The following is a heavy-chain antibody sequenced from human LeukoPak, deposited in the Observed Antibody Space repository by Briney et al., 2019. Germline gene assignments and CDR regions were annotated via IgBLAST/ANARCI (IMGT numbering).Heavy chain of an antibody. Sequence: GGSLRLSCAASEFSVGSNYMTWVRQAPGKGLEWVSLIYSGGSTYYADSVKGRFTISRDNSKNALYLQMNSLRAEDTAVYYCASLTFGGVIVIPHDYWGQGTLVTVSS. CDR3: ASLTFGGVIVIPHDY. CDR2: IYSGGST. D-gene: IGHD3-16*02. CDR1: EFSVGSNY. V-gene: IGHV3-66*01. J-gene: IGHJ4*02.